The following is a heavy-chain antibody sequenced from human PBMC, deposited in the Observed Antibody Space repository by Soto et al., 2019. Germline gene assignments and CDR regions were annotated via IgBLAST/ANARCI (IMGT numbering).Heavy chain of an antibody. CDR3: ARGIKYGHYSRWFDP. D-gene: IGHD4-17*01. J-gene: IGHJ5*02. Sequence: QVQLVQSGDEVKKPGASVKVSCKASGYIFTNYDINWMRQATGQLFEYLGWINPNSGNTGYVQKFKGRVTMTRNTAINTAYMELNSLRSEDTAVYYCARGIKYGHYSRWFDPWGQGTLVTVSS. V-gene: IGHV1-8*01. CDR1: GYIFTNYD. CDR2: INPNSGNT.